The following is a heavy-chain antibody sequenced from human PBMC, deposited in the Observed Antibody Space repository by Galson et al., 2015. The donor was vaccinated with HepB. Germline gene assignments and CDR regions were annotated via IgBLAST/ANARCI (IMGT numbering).Heavy chain of an antibody. CDR2: ISYDGSNK. CDR1: GFTFSSYA. CDR3: ATGFPLAAAGYYFDY. V-gene: IGHV3-30*04. J-gene: IGHJ4*02. D-gene: IGHD6-13*01. Sequence: SLRLSCAASGFTFSSYAMHWVRQAPGKGLEWVAVISYDGSNKKYADSVKGRLTISRDNSKNMAYLQMSGLRSDDTAVYYCATGFPLAAAGYYFDYWGQGVKVIVSS.